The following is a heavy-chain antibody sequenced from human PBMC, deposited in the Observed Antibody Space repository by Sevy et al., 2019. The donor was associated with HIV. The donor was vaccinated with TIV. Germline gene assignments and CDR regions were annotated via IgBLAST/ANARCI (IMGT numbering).Heavy chain of an antibody. D-gene: IGHD6-19*01. CDR1: GFTFNTYG. V-gene: IGHV3-33*01. CDR2: IYYDGNNK. CDR3: ARDLGIAVAPDY. J-gene: IGHJ4*02. Sequence: GGYLRLSCAASGFTFNTYGMHWVRQAPGKGLEWVALIYYDGNNKVYADSVKGRFTISRDNSKNTLFLQMNSLRAEDTAFYYCARDLGIAVAPDYWGQGTLVIVSS.